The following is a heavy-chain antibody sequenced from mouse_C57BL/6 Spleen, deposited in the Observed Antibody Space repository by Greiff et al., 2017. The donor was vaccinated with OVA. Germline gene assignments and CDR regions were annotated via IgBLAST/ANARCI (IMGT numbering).Heavy chain of an antibody. CDR3: ARLITDY. V-gene: IGHV1-82*01. Sequence: VQLQQSGPELVKPGASVKISCKASGYAFSSSWMNWVKQRPGKGLEWIGRIYPGDGDTNYNGKFKGKATLTADKSASTAYMQLSSLTSEDSAVYCCARLITDYWGQGTTLTVSS. J-gene: IGHJ2*01. D-gene: IGHD1-1*01. CDR1: GYAFSSSW. CDR2: IYPGDGDT.